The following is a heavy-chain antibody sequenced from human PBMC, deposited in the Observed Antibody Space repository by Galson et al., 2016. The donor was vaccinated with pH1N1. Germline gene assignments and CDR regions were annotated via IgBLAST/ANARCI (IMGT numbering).Heavy chain of an antibody. J-gene: IGHJ6*02. V-gene: IGHV1-69*13. CDR1: GGTFSSSA. D-gene: IGHD2-15*01. Sequence: SVKVSCKASGGTFSSSAFSWVRQAPGQGLEWMGGIIPIFGPANSAQMFQGRVTVTADESTTTVYMELSSVRTGDPAVYYCARAKGGFCRCGRCYDYYGMDVWGQGTTVTVSS. CDR3: ARAKGGFCRCGRCYDYYGMDV. CDR2: IIPIFGPA.